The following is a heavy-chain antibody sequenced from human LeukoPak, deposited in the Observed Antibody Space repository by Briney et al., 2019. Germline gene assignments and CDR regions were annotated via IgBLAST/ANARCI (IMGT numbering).Heavy chain of an antibody. D-gene: IGHD1-14*01. Sequence: SETLSLTCTVAGGSINSYYWSWIRQPPGKGLEWTGYIYYSGTTNYSPSLKSRVTISIDTPKNQFSLKLTSVTAADTAVYYCAGMRITTPTVRTLDYWGQGTLVTVSS. CDR3: AGMRITTPTVRTLDY. V-gene: IGHV4-59*01. J-gene: IGHJ4*02. CDR1: GGSINSYY. CDR2: IYYSGTT.